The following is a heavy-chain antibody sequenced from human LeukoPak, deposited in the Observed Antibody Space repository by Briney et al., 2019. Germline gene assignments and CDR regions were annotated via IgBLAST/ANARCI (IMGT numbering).Heavy chain of an antibody. CDR2: IKRKSDGGTT. CDR1: GFTFSSYA. V-gene: IGHV3-15*01. Sequence: GGSLRLSCAASGFTFSSYAMSWVRQAPGKGLEWVGRIKRKSDGGTTDYAAPVRDRFTVSRDDSRNTLYLQMSSLKTEDTAVYYCATLVRGPPRNYYYAMDVWGQGTTVTVSS. CDR3: ATLVRGPPRNYYYAMDV. D-gene: IGHD3-10*01. J-gene: IGHJ6*02.